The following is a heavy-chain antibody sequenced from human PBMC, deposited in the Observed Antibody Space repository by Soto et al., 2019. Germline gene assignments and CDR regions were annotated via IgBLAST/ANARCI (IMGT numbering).Heavy chain of an antibody. CDR3: ARDRSNYDILTGYYY. Sequence: PGGSLRLSCAASGFTFSSYSMNWVRQAPGKGLEWVSSISSSSSYIYYADSVKGRFTISRDNAKNSLYLQMNSLRAEDTAVYYCARDRSNYDILTGYYYWGQGTLVTVSS. D-gene: IGHD3-9*01. CDR2: ISSSSSYI. J-gene: IGHJ4*02. V-gene: IGHV3-21*01. CDR1: GFTFSSYS.